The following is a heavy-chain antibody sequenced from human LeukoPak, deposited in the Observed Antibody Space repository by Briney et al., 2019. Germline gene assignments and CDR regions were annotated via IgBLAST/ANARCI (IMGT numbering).Heavy chain of an antibody. V-gene: IGHV3-7*01. D-gene: IGHD3-3*01. CDR1: GFIFTGYF. J-gene: IGHJ4*02. Sequence: GGSLRLSCAASGFIFTGYFMSWVRQAPGKGLEWVASVKHDGSEKYYVDSVRGRFTISRDNTKNLLYLQMSSLRAEDTAVYYCATDRGWRTSGYYLYYFEYWGQGTLVTFSS. CDR3: ATDRGWRTSGYYLYYFEY. CDR2: VKHDGSEK.